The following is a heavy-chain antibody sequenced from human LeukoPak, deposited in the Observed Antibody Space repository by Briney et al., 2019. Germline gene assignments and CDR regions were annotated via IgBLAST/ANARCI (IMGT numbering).Heavy chain of an antibody. CDR1: GFTFSSYS. J-gene: IGHJ4*02. D-gene: IGHD6-6*01. CDR2: ISSSSSYI. V-gene: IGHV3-21*01. CDR3: ARDEAEYSSAC. Sequence: GGSPRLSCAASGFTFSSYSMNWVRQAPGKGLEWVSSISSSSSYIYYADSVKGRFTISRDNAKNSLYLQMNSLRAEDTAVYYCARDEAEYSSACWGQGTLVTVSS.